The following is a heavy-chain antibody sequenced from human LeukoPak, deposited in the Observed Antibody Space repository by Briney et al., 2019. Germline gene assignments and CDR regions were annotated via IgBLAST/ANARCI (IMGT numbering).Heavy chain of an antibody. J-gene: IGHJ2*01. CDR3: ARLWGFDFWPGFGADL. Sequence: GGSLGLSCAASGFTFSSYAMSWVRQAPGKGLVWVSRINSDGSSTSYADSVKGRFTISRDNAKNTLYLQMNSLRAEDTAVYYCARLWGFDFWPGFGADLWGRGTLVTVSS. CDR2: INSDGSST. CDR1: GFTFSSYA. D-gene: IGHD3-3*01. V-gene: IGHV3-74*01.